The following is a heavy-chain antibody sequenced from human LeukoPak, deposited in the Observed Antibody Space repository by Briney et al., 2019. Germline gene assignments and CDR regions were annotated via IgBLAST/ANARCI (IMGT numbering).Heavy chain of an antibody. D-gene: IGHD6-13*01. CDR3: AREGGQQLGSFDY. CDR2: IWYDGSDK. J-gene: IGHJ4*02. Sequence: GESLRLSCAASGFTFSSYGMHWVRQAPGQGLEWVAIIWYDGSDKYYADSVKGRFAISRDNSKNTLYLQMNSLKAEDTAVYYCAREGGQQLGSFDYWGQGTLVTVSS. CDR1: GFTFSSYG. V-gene: IGHV3-33*01.